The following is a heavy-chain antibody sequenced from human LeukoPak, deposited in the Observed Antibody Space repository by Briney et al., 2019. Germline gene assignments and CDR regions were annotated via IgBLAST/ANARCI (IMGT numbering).Heavy chain of an antibody. D-gene: IGHD5-18*01. CDR3: ARHDSFIPY. V-gene: IGHV3-23*01. CDR1: GFTFNYYA. J-gene: IGHJ4*02. Sequence: GGSLRLSCAASGFTFNYYAMSWVRQAPGKGLEWVSGISDNEGRTYYTDSVKGRFTISRDNSKNTVYLQMNNLRADDTAVYFCARHDSFIPYWGQGTLVNLSS. CDR2: ISDNEGRT.